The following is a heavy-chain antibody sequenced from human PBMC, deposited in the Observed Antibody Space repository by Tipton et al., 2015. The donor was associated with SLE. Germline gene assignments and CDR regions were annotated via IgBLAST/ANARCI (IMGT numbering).Heavy chain of an antibody. D-gene: IGHD6-13*01. CDR2: IYYSGST. V-gene: IGHV4-59*12. CDR1: GGSISSYY. Sequence: TLSLTCTVSGGSISSYYWSWIRQPPGRGLEWIGYIYYSGSTNYNPSLKSRVTISVDTSKNQFSLKLSSVTAADTAVYYCARPARPLYSSSRSYFDYWGQGTLVTVSS. CDR3: ARPARPLYSSSRSYFDY. J-gene: IGHJ4*02.